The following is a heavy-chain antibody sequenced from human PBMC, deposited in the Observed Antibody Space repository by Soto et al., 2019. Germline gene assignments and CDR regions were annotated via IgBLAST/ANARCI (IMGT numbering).Heavy chain of an antibody. CDR1: GFTFSSYA. V-gene: IGHV3-23*01. Sequence: LRLSCAASGFTFSSYAMSWVRRAPGKGLEWVSGISGSGRITKYADSVKGRFIISRDNFKNTLFLQMNSLRAEDTAVYYCAKDVHYDIVTGIEYFHHWAQGTLVTVSS. D-gene: IGHD3-9*01. J-gene: IGHJ1*01. CDR2: ISGSGRIT. CDR3: AKDVHYDIVTGIEYFHH.